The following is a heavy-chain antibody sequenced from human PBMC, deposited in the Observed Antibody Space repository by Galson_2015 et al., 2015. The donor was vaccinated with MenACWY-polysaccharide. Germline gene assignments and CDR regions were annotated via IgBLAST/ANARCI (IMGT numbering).Heavy chain of an antibody. CDR1: GFSFSTYW. D-gene: IGHD2-15*01. Sequence: SLRLSCAASGFSFSTYWMHWVRHAPGKGLVWVSRINADGRATDYADSVRGRFTISRDNAKNTLYLEMNSLRAEDTAVYYCTKAGAKYCSGSSCYFNWFDPWGQGTLVTVSS. V-gene: IGHV3-74*01. CDR2: INADGRAT. CDR3: TKAGAKYCSGSSCYFNWFDP. J-gene: IGHJ5*02.